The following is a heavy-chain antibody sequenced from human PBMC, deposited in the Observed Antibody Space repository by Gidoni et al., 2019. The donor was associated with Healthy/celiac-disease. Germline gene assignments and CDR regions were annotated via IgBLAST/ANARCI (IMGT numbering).Heavy chain of an antibody. D-gene: IGHD4-17*01. CDR1: GYTFTSYY. CDR3: ARLTTNGIDP. V-gene: IGHV1-46*03. Sequence: QVQLVQSGAEVKKPGASVKVSCKAAGYTFTSYYMHWVRHAPGQGLEWLGIINPSGGRTSYAQKFQGRVTMTRDTSTSTVYMELSSLRSEDTAVYYCARLTTNGIDPWGQGTLVTVSS. J-gene: IGHJ5*02. CDR2: INPSGGRT.